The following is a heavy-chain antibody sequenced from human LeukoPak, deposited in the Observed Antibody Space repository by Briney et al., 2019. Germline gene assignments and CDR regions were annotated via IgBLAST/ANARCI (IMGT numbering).Heavy chain of an antibody. CDR3: ASCGGDCSRLYFDY. Sequence: GGSLRLSCGASGFTVSSNYMMWVPRAPGKGLVWVSVIYSGGSTYYADSVKGRFTISRDNSKNTLYLQMNSLRAEDTAVYYCASCGGDCSRLYFDYWGQGTLVTVSS. J-gene: IGHJ4*02. CDR2: IYSGGST. CDR1: GFTVSSNY. D-gene: IGHD2-21*02. V-gene: IGHV3-53*01.